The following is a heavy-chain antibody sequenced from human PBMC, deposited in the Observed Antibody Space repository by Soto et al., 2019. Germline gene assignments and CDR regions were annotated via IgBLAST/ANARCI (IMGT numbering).Heavy chain of an antibody. J-gene: IGHJ4*02. D-gene: IGHD3-22*01. CDR1: GGSISSSSYY. V-gene: IGHV4-39*02. CDR2: IYYSGNT. Sequence: SETLSLTCTVSGGSISSSSYYWGWIRQPPGKGLEWIGTIYYSGNTYYSPSLKSRVTISLDTSKNHFSLKLSSVTAADTAVYYCARLIAMIDLSYFDPWGQGTLVTVSS. CDR3: ARLIAMIDLSYFDP.